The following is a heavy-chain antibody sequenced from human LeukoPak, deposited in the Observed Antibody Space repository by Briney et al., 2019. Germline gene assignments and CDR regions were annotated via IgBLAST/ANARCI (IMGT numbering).Heavy chain of an antibody. D-gene: IGHD3-10*01. Sequence: GGSLRLSCAASGFPVSSNYMSWVRQAPGKGLEWVSVIYSGGSTYYADSVKGRFTISRDNSKNTPDLQMNSLGGEDQAVYYCATDTIPGSGRTYCGQGNLVTVSS. CDR3: ATDTIPGSGRTY. CDR2: IYSGGST. CDR1: GFPVSSNY. J-gene: IGHJ4*02. V-gene: IGHV3-66*01.